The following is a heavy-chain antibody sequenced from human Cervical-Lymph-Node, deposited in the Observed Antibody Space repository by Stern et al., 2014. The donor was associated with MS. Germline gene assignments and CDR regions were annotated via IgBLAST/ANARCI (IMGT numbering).Heavy chain of an antibody. V-gene: IGHV3-33*01. D-gene: IGHD6-6*01. CDR2: IWSDGITK. J-gene: IGHJ4*02. CDR1: GFTFSSYG. Sequence: EQLVESGGGVVQPWRSLRLSCAASGFTFSSYGMHWVRQTPGKGLEWAAVIWSDGITKYYAESVKGRFTIARYNSENSLYLQMNSLRAEDTAVYYCARGDSSSPLEYWGQGTLVTVSS. CDR3: ARGDSSSPLEY.